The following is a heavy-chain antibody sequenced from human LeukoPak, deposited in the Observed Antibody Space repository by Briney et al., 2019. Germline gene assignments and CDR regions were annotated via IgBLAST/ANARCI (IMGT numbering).Heavy chain of an antibody. J-gene: IGHJ4*02. V-gene: IGHV3-30*18. D-gene: IGHD3-10*01. CDR3: AKDYYGD. Sequence: GGSLRLSCAASGFIFSNYGMHWVRQAPGKGLEWVAVISYDGSNKYYADSVKGRFTISRDNSKNTLYLQMNSLRAEDTAVYHCAKDYYGDWGQGTLVTVSS. CDR1: GFIFSNYG. CDR2: ISYDGSNK.